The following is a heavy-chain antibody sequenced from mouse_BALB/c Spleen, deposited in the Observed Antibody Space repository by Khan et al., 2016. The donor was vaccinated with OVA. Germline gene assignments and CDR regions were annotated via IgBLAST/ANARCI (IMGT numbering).Heavy chain of an antibody. J-gene: IGHJ2*01. CDR2: IYPGTYNT. CDR3: AREEALYYFEY. V-gene: IGHV1S132*01. D-gene: IGHD3-2*02. Sequence: QVQLKESGAELVRPGASVKLSCKTSGYIFTSYWIHWVKQRSGQGLEWIARIYPGTYNTYYSKKLKDKATLTEDKSSSTAYMQLSSLKAEDSAVYFCAREEALYYFEYWGQGTTLTVSS. CDR1: GYIFTSYW.